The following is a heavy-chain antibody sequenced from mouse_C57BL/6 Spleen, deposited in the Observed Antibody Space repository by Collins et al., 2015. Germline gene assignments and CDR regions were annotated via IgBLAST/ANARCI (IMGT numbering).Heavy chain of an antibody. Sequence: QVQLQQSGAELVRPGTSVKMSCKASGYTFTNYWIGWAKQRPGHGLEWIGDIYPGGGYTNYNEKFKGKATLTADKSSSTAYMQFSSLTSEDSAIYYCARITHYSKDYAMDYWGQGTSVTVSS. J-gene: IGHJ4*01. V-gene: IGHV1-63*01. CDR3: ARITHYSKDYAMDY. D-gene: IGHD2-5*01. CDR2: IYPGGGYT. CDR1: GYTFTNYW.